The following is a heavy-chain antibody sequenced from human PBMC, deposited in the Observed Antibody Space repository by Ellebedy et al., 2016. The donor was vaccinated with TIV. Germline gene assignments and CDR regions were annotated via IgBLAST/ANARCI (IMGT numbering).Heavy chain of an antibody. D-gene: IGHD6-19*01. V-gene: IGHV3-23*01. CDR2: ITNGGRTT. CDR3: VRARQWGFEY. Sequence: GESLKISCVASGLTFSGYAMSWVRQAPGKGLEWGSGITNGGRTTSYADSVKGRFTISRDNSRSTLYLQMNSLRDEDTALYYCVRARQWGFEYWGPGILVTVSS. CDR1: GLTFSGYA. J-gene: IGHJ4*02.